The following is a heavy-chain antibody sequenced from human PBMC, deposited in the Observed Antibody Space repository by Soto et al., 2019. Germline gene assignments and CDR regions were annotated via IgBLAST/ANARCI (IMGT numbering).Heavy chain of an antibody. CDR3: ARGRDGYIKADAFEV. D-gene: IGHD5-18*01. CDR2: INPGIGTT. Sequence: QVRLVQSGAEVKKPGASVTVSCKASGYTFTKYYVHWVRQAPGQGLEWMGLINPGIGTTSYAQKFQGRVTMTRDTYTSTIYMEMTSLRSEDTAMYFCARGRDGYIKADAFEVWGQGSMVTVSS. J-gene: IGHJ3*01. V-gene: IGHV1-46*01. CDR1: GYTFTKYY.